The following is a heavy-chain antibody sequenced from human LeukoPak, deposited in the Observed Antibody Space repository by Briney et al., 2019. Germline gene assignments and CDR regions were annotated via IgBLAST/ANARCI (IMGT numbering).Heavy chain of an antibody. CDR3: AKGPEYSSSSFDY. CDR1: GCTFSSCG. V-gene: IGHV3-30*02. J-gene: IGHJ4*02. CDR2: IRYDGSNK. Sequence: GGSLRLSCAASGCTFSSCGMHWVRQAPGKGLEWVAFIRYDGSNKYYADSVKGRFTISRDNSKNTLYLQMNSLRAEDTAVYYCAKGPEYSSSSFDYWGQGAPVTVSS. D-gene: IGHD6-6*01.